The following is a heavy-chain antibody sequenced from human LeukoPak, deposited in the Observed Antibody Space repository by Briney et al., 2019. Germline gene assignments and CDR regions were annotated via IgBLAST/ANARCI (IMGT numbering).Heavy chain of an antibody. Sequence: TASETLSLTCAVYGGSFSGSYWSWIRQPAGKGLEWIGRIYTSGSTNYNPSLKSRVTMSVDTSKNQFSLKLSSVTAADTAVYYCAKERSDYYYDSSGLNWFDPWGQGTLVTVSS. D-gene: IGHD3-22*01. J-gene: IGHJ5*02. CDR1: GGSFSGSY. V-gene: IGHV4-4*07. CDR2: IYTSGST. CDR3: AKERSDYYYDSSGLNWFDP.